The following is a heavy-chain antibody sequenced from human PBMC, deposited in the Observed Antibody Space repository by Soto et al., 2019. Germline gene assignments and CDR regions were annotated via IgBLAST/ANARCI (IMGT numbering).Heavy chain of an antibody. CDR2: INSDGSST. J-gene: IGHJ6*03. V-gene: IGHV3-74*01. D-gene: IGHD3-3*01. CDR1: GFTFSSYW. Sequence: GGSLRLSCASSGFTFSSYWMHLVRQAPGKGLVWVSRINSDGSSTSYADSVKGRFTISRDNAKNTLYLQMNSLRAEDTAVYYCARDGYDFWSGYYYYYYYMDVWGKGTTVTVSS. CDR3: ARDGYDFWSGYYYYYYYMDV.